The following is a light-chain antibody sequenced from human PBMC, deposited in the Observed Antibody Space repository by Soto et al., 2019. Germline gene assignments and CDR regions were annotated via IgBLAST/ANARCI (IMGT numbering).Light chain of an antibody. CDR3: QQYGSSPQT. Sequence: EIVLTQSPGTLSLSPGERATFSCRASQTVSQDYLDWFQHKPGQAPRLLMFSATSRAAGIPDRFSGSGSGTDFTLTISRLDPGDFAVYFCQQYGSSPQTFGQGTRVEIK. J-gene: IGKJ1*01. CDR1: QTVSQDY. V-gene: IGKV3-20*01. CDR2: SAT.